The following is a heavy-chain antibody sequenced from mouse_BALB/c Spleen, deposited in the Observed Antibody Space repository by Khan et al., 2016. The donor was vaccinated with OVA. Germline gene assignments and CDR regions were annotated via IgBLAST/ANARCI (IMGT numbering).Heavy chain of an antibody. Sequence: VQLQQSGGGLVQPGGSRKLSCAASGFTFSRFGMHWVRQAPEKGLEWVAYISSGSSTIYYGDTVKGRFTISRDNPKNTLFLQMTRLRSEDTAMYYCARDSNFDYWGQGTTLTVSS. CDR1: GFTFSRFG. V-gene: IGHV5-17*02. J-gene: IGHJ2*01. CDR2: ISSGSSTI. CDR3: ARDSNFDY.